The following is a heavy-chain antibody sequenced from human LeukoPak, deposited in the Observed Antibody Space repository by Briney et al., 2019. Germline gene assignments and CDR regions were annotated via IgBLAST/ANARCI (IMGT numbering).Heavy chain of an antibody. CDR1: GGSISSYY. Sequence: SETLFLTCTVSGGSISSYYWSWIRQPPGKGLEWIGYIYYSGSTNYNPSLKSRVTISVDTSKNQFSLKLSSVTAADTAVYYCARDPVRADYGMDVWGQGTTVTVSS. CDR2: IYYSGST. V-gene: IGHV4-59*01. J-gene: IGHJ6*02. CDR3: ARDPVRADYGMDV. D-gene: IGHD3-22*01.